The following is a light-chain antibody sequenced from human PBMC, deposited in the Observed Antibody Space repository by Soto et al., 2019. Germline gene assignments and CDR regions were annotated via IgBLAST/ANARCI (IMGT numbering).Light chain of an antibody. CDR3: QQYHHWPPIT. CDR2: RAS. V-gene: IGKV3-15*01. Sequence: EIVMTQSPATLSVSPGERATLSFRASQSVDSNIVWYQQKPGQAPRLLIFRASTRATGIPARFSGSGSGTEFTLTISSLQSEDFAVYYCQQYHHWPPITFGQGTRWR. CDR1: QSVDSN. J-gene: IGKJ5*01.